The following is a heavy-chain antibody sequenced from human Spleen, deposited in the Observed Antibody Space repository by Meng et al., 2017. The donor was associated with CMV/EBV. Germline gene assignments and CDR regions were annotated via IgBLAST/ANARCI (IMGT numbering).Heavy chain of an antibody. D-gene: IGHD2-2*01. CDR1: GFTFSSYW. CDR3: AKGVVVVPAAIWDYYGMDV. V-gene: IGHV3-74*01. CDR2: INSDGSTT. Sequence: GGSLRLSCAASGFTFSSYWMHWVRQAPGKGLEWVSRINSDGSTTSYADSVKDRFTISRDNAKNTVYMQMNSLRAEDTAVYYCAKGVVVVPAAIWDYYGMDVWGQGTTVTVSS. J-gene: IGHJ6*02.